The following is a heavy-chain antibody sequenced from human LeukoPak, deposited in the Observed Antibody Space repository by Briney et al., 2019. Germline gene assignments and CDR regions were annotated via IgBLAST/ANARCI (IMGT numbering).Heavy chain of an antibody. CDR3: ARHLNRDF. V-gene: IGHV3-23*01. CDR1: GFTFSSYG. J-gene: IGHJ4*02. CDR2: ISGSCGNT. Sequence: QPGGSLRLSCAASGFTFSSYGMSWVRQAPGKGLEWVSFISGSCGNTYYADSVKGRFTISRDNSKNTPYLHMNSLRAEDTAVYYGARHLNRDFWGQGTLVTVSS.